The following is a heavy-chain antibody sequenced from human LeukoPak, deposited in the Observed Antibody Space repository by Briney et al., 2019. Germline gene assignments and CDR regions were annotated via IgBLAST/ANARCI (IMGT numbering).Heavy chain of an antibody. J-gene: IGHJ4*02. CDR3: ARSHNQIRVPAATGYFDY. V-gene: IGHV1-69*13. Sequence: ASVKVSCKASGGTFSSYAISWVRQAPGQGLEWMGGIIPIFGTANYAQKFQGRVTITADESTSTAYMELSSLRSEDTAVYYCARSHNQIRVPAATGYFDYWGQGTLVTVSS. CDR1: GGTFSSYA. CDR2: IIPIFGTA. D-gene: IGHD2-2*01.